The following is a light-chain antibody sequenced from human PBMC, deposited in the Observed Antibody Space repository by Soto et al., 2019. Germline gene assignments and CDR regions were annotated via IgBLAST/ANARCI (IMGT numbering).Light chain of an antibody. V-gene: IGKV1-5*01. J-gene: IGKJ1*01. Sequence: DIQMTQSPSTLSASVGDRVTISCRSSRNINRWLAWYQQKPGKAPKLLIYDASSFKSGVPSRFSGSGSGTEFTLTISSLQPDDFATYYCQQYNSYSWTFGQGTKVDIK. CDR2: DAS. CDR3: QQYNSYSWT. CDR1: RNINRW.